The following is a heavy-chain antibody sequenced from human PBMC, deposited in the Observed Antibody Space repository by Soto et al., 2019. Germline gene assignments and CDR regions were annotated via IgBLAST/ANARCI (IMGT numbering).Heavy chain of an antibody. V-gene: IGHV1-69*13. CDR3: ARGGYRCSSTSCYSGWFDP. J-gene: IGHJ5*02. Sequence: GASVKVSCKASGGTFSSYAISWVRQAPGQGLEWMGGIIPIFGTANYAQKFQGRVTITADESTSTAYMELSSLRSEDTAVYYCARGGYRCSSTSCYSGWFDPWGQGTLVTVSS. CDR1: GGTFSSYA. CDR2: IIPIFGTA. D-gene: IGHD2-2*01.